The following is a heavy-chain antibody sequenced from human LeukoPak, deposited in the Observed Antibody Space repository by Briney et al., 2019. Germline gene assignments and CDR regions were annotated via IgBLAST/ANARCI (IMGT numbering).Heavy chain of an antibody. CDR2: INPNSGGT. CDR3: ARDLVLRFLETQRTYYYYYYMDV. J-gene: IGHJ6*03. D-gene: IGHD3-3*01. CDR1: GYTFTGYY. V-gene: IGHV1-2*02. Sequence: ASVKVSCKASGYTFTGYYMHWVRQAPGQGLEWMGWINPNSGGTNYAQKFQGRVTMTRDTSISTAYMELSRLRSDDTAVYYCARDLVLRFLETQRTYYYYYYMDVWGKGTTVTVSS.